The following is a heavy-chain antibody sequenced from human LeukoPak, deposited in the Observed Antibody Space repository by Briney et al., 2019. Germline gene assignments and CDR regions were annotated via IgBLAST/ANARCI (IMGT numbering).Heavy chain of an antibody. V-gene: IGHV4-61*02. D-gene: IGHD4-23*01. Sequence: SQTLSLTCTVSGGSISSGSYYWSWIRQPAGKGLEWIGRIYTTGSTNYNPSLRSRVTISVDTSKNQFSLTLSSVTAADTAVYYCARRGGHGGSFDYWGQGTLVTVSS. J-gene: IGHJ4*02. CDR3: ARRGGHGGSFDY. CDR1: GGSISSGSYY. CDR2: IYTTGST.